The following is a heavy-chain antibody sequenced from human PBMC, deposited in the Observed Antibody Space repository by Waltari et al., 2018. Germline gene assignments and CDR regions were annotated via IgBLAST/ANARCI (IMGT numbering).Heavy chain of an antibody. CDR1: GFTVSSNY. D-gene: IGHD1-26*01. J-gene: IGHJ4*02. Sequence: EVQLVESGGGLIQPGGSLRLSCAASGFTVSSNYMSWVRRAPGKGLEWVSVIYSGGSTYYADSVKGRFTISRDNSKNTLYLQMNSLRAEDTAVYYCARGEVGGSWDYFDYWGQGTLVTVSS. V-gene: IGHV3-53*01. CDR2: IYSGGST. CDR3: ARGEVGGSWDYFDY.